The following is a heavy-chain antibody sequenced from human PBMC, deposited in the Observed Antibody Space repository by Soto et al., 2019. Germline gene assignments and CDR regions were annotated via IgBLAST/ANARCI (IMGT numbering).Heavy chain of an antibody. V-gene: IGHV4-59*01. CDR3: ARGGLRKRIAVAGTSL. D-gene: IGHD6-19*01. J-gene: IGHJ4*02. CDR2: IYYSGST. CDR1: GGSIISYY. Sequence: PSETLSLTCTVSGGSIISYYWSWIRQPPWKGLEWIGYIYYSGSTNYNPSLKSRVTISVDTSKNQFSLKLSSVTAADTAVYYCARGGLRKRIAVAGTSLWGQGTLVTVSS.